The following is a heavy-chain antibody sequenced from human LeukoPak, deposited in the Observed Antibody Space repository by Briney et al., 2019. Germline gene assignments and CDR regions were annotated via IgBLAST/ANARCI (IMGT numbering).Heavy chain of an antibody. CDR1: GGSISSYY. J-gene: IGHJ4*02. V-gene: IGHV4-59*01. Sequence: KPSETLSLTCTVSGGSISSYYWSWIRQPPGKGLEWIGYIYYSGSTNYNPSLKSRVTISVDTSKNQFSLKLSSVTAADTAVYYCASGLRYLFDYWGQGTLVTVSS. CDR2: IYYSGST. CDR3: ASGLRYLFDY. D-gene: IGHD4-17*01.